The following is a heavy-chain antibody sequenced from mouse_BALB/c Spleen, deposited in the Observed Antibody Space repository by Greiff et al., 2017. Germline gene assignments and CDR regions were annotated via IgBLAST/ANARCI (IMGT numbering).Heavy chain of an antibody. CDR3: ARQGSRDYECDAGDYYAMDY. V-gene: IGHV1-55*01. Sequence: VQLQESGAELVKPGASVKLSCKTSGFTFSSSYIRWLKQKPEQSLEWIAWIYAGTGGTSYNQKFTGKAQLTVDTSSSTAYMQFSSLTTEDSAIYDCARQGSRDYECDAGDYYAMDYWGEGTSVTVSS. CDR2: IYAGTGGT. D-gene: IGHD2-4*01. J-gene: IGHJ4*01. CDR1: GFTFSSSY.